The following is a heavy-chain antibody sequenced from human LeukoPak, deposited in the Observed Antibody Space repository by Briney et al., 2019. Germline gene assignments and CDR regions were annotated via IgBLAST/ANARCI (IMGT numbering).Heavy chain of an antibody. J-gene: IGHJ4*02. Sequence: PGGSLRLSCSASGFTFSSYAMHWVRQAPGKGLEYVSAIRCNGGRTYYADSVKGRFTISRDTSKNTLYLQMSSLRAEDTAVYYCVKDRGYCSGGSCYSGFNYYFDYWGQGTLVTVSS. CDR3: VKDRGYCSGGSCYSGFNYYFDY. CDR2: IRCNGGRT. V-gene: IGHV3-64D*09. CDR1: GFTFSSYA. D-gene: IGHD2-15*01.